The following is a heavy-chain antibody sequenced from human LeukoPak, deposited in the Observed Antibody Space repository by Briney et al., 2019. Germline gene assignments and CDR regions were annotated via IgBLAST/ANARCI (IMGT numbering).Heavy chain of an antibody. D-gene: IGHD3-3*01. CDR1: GFTFSSYA. Sequence: GGSLRLSCAASGFTFSSYAMSWVRQAPGKGLEWVSAISGSGGSTHYADSVKGRFTISRDNSKNTLYLQMNSLRAEDTAVYYCAKSSVYYDFWSGYYTDNYFDYWGQGTLVTVSS. J-gene: IGHJ4*02. V-gene: IGHV3-23*01. CDR2: ISGSGGST. CDR3: AKSSVYYDFWSGYYTDNYFDY.